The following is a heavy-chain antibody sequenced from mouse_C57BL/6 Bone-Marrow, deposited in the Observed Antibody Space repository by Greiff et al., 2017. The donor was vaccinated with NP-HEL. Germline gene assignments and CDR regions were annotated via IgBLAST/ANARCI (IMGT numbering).Heavy chain of an antibody. CDR2: ISYDGSN. D-gene: IGHD1-2*01. CDR1: GYSITSGYY. CDR3: ARVLRPWYFGV. Sequence: EVQLQESGPGLVKPSQSLSLTCSVTGYSITSGYYWNWIRQFPGNKLEWMGYISYDGSNNYNPSLKNRISITRDTSKNQFFLKLNSVTTEDTATYYCARVLRPWYFGVWGTGTTVTVSS. J-gene: IGHJ1*03. V-gene: IGHV3-6*01.